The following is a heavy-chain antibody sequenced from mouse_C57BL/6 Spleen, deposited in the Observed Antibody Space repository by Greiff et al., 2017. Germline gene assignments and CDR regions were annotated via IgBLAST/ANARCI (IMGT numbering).Heavy chain of an antibody. CDR1: GYTFTSYW. J-gene: IGHJ1*03. CDR3: AITTVVAHGWFDV. Sequence: QVQLQKPGPELVKPGASVTLSCKASGYTFTSYWMHWVKQRPGQGLEWIGMIHPNSGSTNYNEKFKSKATLTVAKSSSTAYMKLSSLPSEDSAVYYCAITTVVAHGWFDVWGTGTTVTVSA. CDR2: IHPNSGST. V-gene: IGHV1-64*01. D-gene: IGHD1-1*01.